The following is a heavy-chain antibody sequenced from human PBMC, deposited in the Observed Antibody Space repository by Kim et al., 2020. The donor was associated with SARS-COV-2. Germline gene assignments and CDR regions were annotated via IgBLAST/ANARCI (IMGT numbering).Heavy chain of an antibody. CDR2: INPSGGST. V-gene: IGHV1-46*01. CDR1: GYTFTGYI. CDR3: ASEYDGLAF. Sequence: ASVKVSCKASGYTFTGYIIQWARQAPGQGFEWMGMINPSGGSTSYTQKFQGRITMTRDTSTSTVYMQLSGLTSEDTAVYYCASEYDGLAFWGQGTLLTVS. J-gene: IGHJ4*02. D-gene: IGHD3-16*01.